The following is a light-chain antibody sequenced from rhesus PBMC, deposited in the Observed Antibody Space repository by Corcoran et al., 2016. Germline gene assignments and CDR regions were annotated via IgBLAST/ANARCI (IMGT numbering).Light chain of an antibody. V-gene: IGKV1-22*01. CDR3: LQYSSSPLT. J-gene: IGKJ4*01. Sequence: DIQMTQSPSSLSASVGDTVTITCRASQSISSWLDWYQQKPGKAPKLLIYKATRLQSGVPSRFSGSGSVTDFTLTISSLQPEDFATYYCLQYSSSPLTFGGGTKVEIK. CDR1: QSISSW. CDR2: KAT.